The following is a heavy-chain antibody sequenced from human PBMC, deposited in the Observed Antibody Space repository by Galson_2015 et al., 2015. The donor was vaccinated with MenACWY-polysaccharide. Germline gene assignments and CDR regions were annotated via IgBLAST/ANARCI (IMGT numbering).Heavy chain of an antibody. J-gene: IGHJ6*02. Sequence: RLSCAVSGFTFKNYWMSWVRQAPGKGLEWVANIKKDGSEKYCVDSVKGRFTISRDNGRSSLYLQMNGLRAEDTAVYYCARGHYGMDAWGQGTTVTVS. CDR2: IKKDGSEK. CDR3: ARGHYGMDA. CDR1: GFTFKNYW. V-gene: IGHV3-7*01.